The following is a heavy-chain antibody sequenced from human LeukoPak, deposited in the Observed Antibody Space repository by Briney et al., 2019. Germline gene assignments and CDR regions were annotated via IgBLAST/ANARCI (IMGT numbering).Heavy chain of an antibody. CDR1: GYTFTSYG. D-gene: IGHD5-12*01. Sequence: GASVKVSCKASGYTFTSYGISWVRQAPGQGLEWMAGFVPLFGTGNYAQKFQGRVTVTADESTSTIYMELSSLKSEDTAVYYCARDVKWFHGYDSSYYCYGLDVWGPGTTVTVSS. CDR3: ARDVKWFHGYDSSYYCYGLDV. J-gene: IGHJ6*02. CDR2: FVPLFGTG. V-gene: IGHV1-69*13.